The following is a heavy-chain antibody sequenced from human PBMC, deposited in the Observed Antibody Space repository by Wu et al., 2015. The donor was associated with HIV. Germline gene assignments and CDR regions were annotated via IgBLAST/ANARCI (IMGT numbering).Heavy chain of an antibody. V-gene: IGHV1-24*01. CDR3: STGLNSYAFDI. J-gene: IGHJ3*02. D-gene: IGHD1-1*01. CDR2: FDAEEGET. CDR1: GYILSKLS. Sequence: QVQLVQSGAEVKKPGASVRVSCKVSGYILSKLSIHWVRQAPAKGLEWMGGFDAEEGETIYAQKLQGRVTMTEDTSTDIAYMELSSLKSEDTAMYYCSTGLNSYAFDIVGQGTTVIVSS.